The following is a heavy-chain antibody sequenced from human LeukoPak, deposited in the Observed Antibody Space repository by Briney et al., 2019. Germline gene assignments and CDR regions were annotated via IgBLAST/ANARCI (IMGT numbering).Heavy chain of an antibody. CDR2: IWYDGSNK. D-gene: IGHD3-22*01. CDR3: ARDESLGDYYDSSGYYVY. Sequence: GGSLRLSCAASGFTFSSYGMHWVRQAPGKGLEWVAVIWYDGSNKYYADSVKGRFTISRDNFQNTLYLQVNSLRAEDTAVYYCARDESLGDYYDSSGYYVYWGQGTLVTVSS. V-gene: IGHV3-33*01. CDR1: GFTFSSYG. J-gene: IGHJ4*02.